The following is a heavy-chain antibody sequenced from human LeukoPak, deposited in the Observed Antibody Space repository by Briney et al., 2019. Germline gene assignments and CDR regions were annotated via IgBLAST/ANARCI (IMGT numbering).Heavy chain of an antibody. V-gene: IGHV3-48*01. CDR2: ISSSSSTI. Sequence: PGGSLRLSCAASGFTFSSYSMNWVRQASGKGLEWISYISSSSSTIYYAGSVKGRFTVSRDNAKNSLYLQMNSLRAADTAVYYCARVPKYFDLWGRGTLVTVSS. CDR3: ARVPKYFDL. CDR1: GFTFSSYS. J-gene: IGHJ2*01.